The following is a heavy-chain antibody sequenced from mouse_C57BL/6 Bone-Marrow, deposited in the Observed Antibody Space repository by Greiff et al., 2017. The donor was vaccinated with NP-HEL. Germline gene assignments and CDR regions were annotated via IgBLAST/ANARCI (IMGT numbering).Heavy chain of an antibody. CDR3: ARSYEYDDWYFDV. D-gene: IGHD2-4*01. V-gene: IGHV5-4*03. CDR1: GFTFSSYA. CDR2: ISDGGSYT. Sequence: EVKLVESGGGLVKPGGSLKLSCAASGFTFSSYAMSWVRQTPEKRLEWVATISDGGSYTYYPDNVKGRFTISRDNAKNNLYLQMSHLKSEDTAMYYCARSYEYDDWYFDVWGTGTTVTVSS. J-gene: IGHJ1*03.